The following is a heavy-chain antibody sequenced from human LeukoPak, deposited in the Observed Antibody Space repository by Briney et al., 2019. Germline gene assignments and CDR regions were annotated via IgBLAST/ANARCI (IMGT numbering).Heavy chain of an antibody. J-gene: IGHJ4*02. V-gene: IGHV3-11*04. CDR3: ARDLSSGYYFFDF. D-gene: IGHD3-22*01. CDR2: ISSSASTT. Sequence: PGGSLRLSCAASGFTFSDYYMTWLRQAPGKGLEWVSYISSSASTTYYADSVKGRFTISRDNAKNSLYLQMNSLRAEDTAVYYCARDLSSGYYFFDFWGQGTLVTVSS. CDR1: GFTFSDYY.